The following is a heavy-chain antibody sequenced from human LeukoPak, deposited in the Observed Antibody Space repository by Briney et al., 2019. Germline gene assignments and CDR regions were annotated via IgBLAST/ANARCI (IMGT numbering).Heavy chain of an antibody. D-gene: IGHD2-2*01. CDR3: ASVPINDCTSASCRRYYYAMDV. Sequence: GGSLRLSCAASGFTFRSYWMSWVRQAPGRGLEWVANIKQDGSEKYYVDSVKGRFTISRDNAKNSLYLQMNTLRAEGTAVYYSASVPINDCTSASCRRYYYAMDVWGPGTTVTVSS. CDR1: GFTFRSYW. V-gene: IGHV3-7*01. CDR2: IKQDGSEK. J-gene: IGHJ6*02.